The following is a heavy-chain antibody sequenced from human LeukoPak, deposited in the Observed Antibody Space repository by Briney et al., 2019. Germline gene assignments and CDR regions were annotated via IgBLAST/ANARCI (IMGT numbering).Heavy chain of an antibody. J-gene: IGHJ4*02. CDR3: AGGIAVATVDY. CDR1: GFTFSSYT. V-gene: IGHV3-21*01. Sequence: GGSLRLSCSASGFTFSSYTMNWVRQAPGKGLEWVSSISSSSSYIYYADSAKGRFTISRDNAKNSLYLQMNSLRAEDTAVYYCAGGIAVATVDYWGQGTLVTVSS. CDR2: ISSSSSYI. D-gene: IGHD6-13*01.